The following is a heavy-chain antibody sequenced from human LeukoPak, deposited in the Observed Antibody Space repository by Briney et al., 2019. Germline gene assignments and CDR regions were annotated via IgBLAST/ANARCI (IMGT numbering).Heavy chain of an antibody. J-gene: IGHJ4*02. V-gene: IGHV3-30*18. Sequence: GGSLRLSCAASGFTFSSYGMHWVRQAPGKGLEWVAVISYDGSNEYYADSVKGRFTTSRDNSKNTLYLQMNSLRAEDTAVYYCAKGEYYDILTGYPPTDWGQGTLVTVSS. D-gene: IGHD3-9*01. CDR2: ISYDGSNE. CDR1: GFTFSSYG. CDR3: AKGEYYDILTGYPPTD.